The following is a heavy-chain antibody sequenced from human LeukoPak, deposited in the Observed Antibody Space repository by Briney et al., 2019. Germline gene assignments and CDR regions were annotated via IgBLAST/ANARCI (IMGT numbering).Heavy chain of an antibody. CDR2: ISSGSSYI. J-gene: IGHJ4*02. CDR1: GFTFSSYW. CDR3: ARGRYDYTVKHFDY. V-gene: IGHV3-21*01. Sequence: GGSLRLSCAASGFTFSSYWMHWVRQAPGKGLEWVSTISSGSSYIYYADSVKGRFTISRDNAKNSLYLQMNSLRAEDTAVYYCARGRYDYTVKHFDYWGQGTLVTVSS. D-gene: IGHD4-11*01.